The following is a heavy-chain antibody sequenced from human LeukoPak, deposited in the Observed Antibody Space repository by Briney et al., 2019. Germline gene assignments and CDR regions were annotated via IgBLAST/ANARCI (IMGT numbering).Heavy chain of an antibody. CDR2: INPDNGDT. J-gene: IGHJ4*02. Sequence: ASVKVSCKASGYTFTDCYMHWVRQAPGQGLEWMGWINPDNGDTSYAQKFQGRVTMTRDTSISTAYMELSSLRSDDTAVYYCARGRNIAVGGTSLVVHWGQGTLVTVSS. D-gene: IGHD6-13*01. CDR1: GYTFTDCY. CDR3: ARGRNIAVGGTSLVVH. V-gene: IGHV1-2*02.